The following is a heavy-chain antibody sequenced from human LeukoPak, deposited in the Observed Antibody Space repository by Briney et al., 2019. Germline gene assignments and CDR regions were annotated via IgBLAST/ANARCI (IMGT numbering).Heavy chain of an antibody. V-gene: IGHV3-23*01. D-gene: IGHD6-13*01. CDR1: GFTFSSYA. J-gene: IGHJ4*02. CDR2: ISGSGGST. Sequence: GGSLRLSCAASGFTFSSYAMSRVRQAPGKGLEWVSAISGSGGSTYYADSVRGRFTISRDNSKNTLYLQMNSLRAEDTAVYYCAKTYSSSRYYFDYWGQGTLVTVSS. CDR3: AKTYSSSRYYFDY.